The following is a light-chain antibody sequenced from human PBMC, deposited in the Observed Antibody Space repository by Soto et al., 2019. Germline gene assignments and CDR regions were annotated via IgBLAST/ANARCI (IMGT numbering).Light chain of an antibody. Sequence: SYELSQPPSVSVAPGQTVRITCGGNNIGTKSVHWYQQKPGQAPVLVVFNDSDRPSGIPERFSGSNSGDTATTATLTISRVEAGDEADYYCQVWDSSSEWVFGGGTKMTVL. CDR2: NDS. CDR1: NIGTKS. CDR3: QVWDSSSEWV. J-gene: IGLJ3*02. V-gene: IGLV3-21*02.